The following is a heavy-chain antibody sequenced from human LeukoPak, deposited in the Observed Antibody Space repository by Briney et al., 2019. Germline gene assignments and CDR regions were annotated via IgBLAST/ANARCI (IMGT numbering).Heavy chain of an antibody. D-gene: IGHD3-22*01. Sequence: PSETLSLTCTVSGGSISSSSYYWGWIRQPPGKGLEWIGSIYYSGSTYYNPSLKSRVTISVDTSKNQFSLKLSSVTAADTAVYYCARQSIGAFDIWGQGTMVTVSS. CDR2: IYYSGST. J-gene: IGHJ3*02. CDR3: ARQSIGAFDI. V-gene: IGHV4-39*07. CDR1: GGSISSSSYY.